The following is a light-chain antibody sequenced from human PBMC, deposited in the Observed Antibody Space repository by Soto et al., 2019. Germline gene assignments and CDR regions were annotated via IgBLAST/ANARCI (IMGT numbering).Light chain of an antibody. CDR3: QQYDNWPPRFT. J-gene: IGKJ3*01. CDR2: GAS. Sequence: EIEMTQSPATLSVSPGERATLSCRASQSVSTNLAWYQQKPGQVPRLLIYGASTRATGVPARFSGSGSGTEFPLTISSLQSEDFAVYYCQQYDNWPPRFTFGPGTKVDI. CDR1: QSVSTN. V-gene: IGKV3-15*01.